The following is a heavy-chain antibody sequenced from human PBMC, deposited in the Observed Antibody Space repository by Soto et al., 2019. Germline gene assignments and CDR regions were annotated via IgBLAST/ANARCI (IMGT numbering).Heavy chain of an antibody. V-gene: IGHV3-74*01. CDR3: ARVSTQWLVLGSDAFDI. Sequence: EVQLVESGGGSVQPGGSLRLSCAASGFTFSSYWMHWVRQAPGKGLVWVSRINSDGSSTSYADSVKGRFTISRDNAKNTLYLQMNSLRAEDTAVYYCARVSTQWLVLGSDAFDIWGQGTMVTVSS. J-gene: IGHJ3*02. CDR1: GFTFSSYW. D-gene: IGHD6-19*01. CDR2: INSDGSST.